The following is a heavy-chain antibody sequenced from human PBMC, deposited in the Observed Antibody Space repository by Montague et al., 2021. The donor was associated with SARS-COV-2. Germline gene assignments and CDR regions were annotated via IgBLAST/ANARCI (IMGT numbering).Heavy chain of an antibody. J-gene: IGHJ5*02. CDR1: GGSISSGGYY. CDR2: IYYGGST. Sequence: TLSLTCTVSGGSISSGGYYWSWIRQHPGKGLEWIGYIYYGGSTYYNPSLKSRVTISVDTSKNQFSLKLSSVTAADTAVYYCARATRSIVVLNWFDPWGQGTLVTVSP. D-gene: IGHD3-22*01. V-gene: IGHV4-31*03. CDR3: ARATRSIVVLNWFDP.